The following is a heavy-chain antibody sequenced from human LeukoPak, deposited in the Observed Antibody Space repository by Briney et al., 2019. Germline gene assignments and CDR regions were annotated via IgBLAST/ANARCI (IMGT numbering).Heavy chain of an antibody. J-gene: IGHJ3*02. V-gene: IGHV4-30-2*06. CDR3: ARATGGHSYGSWGGFDI. D-gene: IGHD5-18*01. Sequence: SQTLTLTCAASGGSIGSGGYSWNWIRQSPGKDLEWIGYIYYSRTNYSNPSLKSRVTISLDRSKNQFSLKLTSVTAEDTAVYYCARATGGHSYGSWGGFDIWGQGTMVTVSS. CDR2: IYYSRTN. CDR1: GGSIGSGGYS.